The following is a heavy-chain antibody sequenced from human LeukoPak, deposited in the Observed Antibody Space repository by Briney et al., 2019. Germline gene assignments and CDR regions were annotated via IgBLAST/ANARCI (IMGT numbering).Heavy chain of an antibody. CDR1: GFTFSSYG. J-gene: IGHJ4*02. D-gene: IGHD3-22*01. CDR3: ARHYYDSSGYSLDY. CDR2: IWYDGSNK. V-gene: IGHV3-33*01. Sequence: GRSLRLSCAASGFTFSSYGMHWVRQAPGKGLEWVAVIWYDGSNKYYADSVKGRFTISRDNSKNTLYLQMNSLRAEDTAVYYCARHYYDSSGYSLDYWGQGTLVTVSS.